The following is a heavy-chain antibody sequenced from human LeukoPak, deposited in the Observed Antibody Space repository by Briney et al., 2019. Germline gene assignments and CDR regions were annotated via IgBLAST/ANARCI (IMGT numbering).Heavy chain of an antibody. V-gene: IGHV3-23*01. CDR3: AKGAVAGPFDY. Sequence: GGSLRLSCAASGFSFTSYAMSWVRQAPGKGLEWVSTISGSGGSTFYADSVKGRFTISRDNSKNTLYMQMNSLRVEDTAVYYCAKGAVAGPFDYWGQGTLVTVSS. CDR2: ISGSGGST. D-gene: IGHD6-19*01. J-gene: IGHJ4*02. CDR1: GFSFTSYA.